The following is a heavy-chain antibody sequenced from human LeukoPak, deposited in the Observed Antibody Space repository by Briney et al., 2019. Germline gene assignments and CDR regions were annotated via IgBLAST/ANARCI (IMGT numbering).Heavy chain of an antibody. D-gene: IGHD2-21*01. CDR3: AREEWGLGYFDY. CDR1: RFTFSPYS. J-gene: IGHJ4*02. V-gene: IGHV3-21*01. CDR2: ISSSSSYI. Sequence: GGPLRLSCAASRFTFSPYSMNWVRQAPGKGREWVSSISSSSSYIYYADSVKGRFTISRDNAKNSLYLKMNSLRAEDTAVYYCAREEWGLGYFDYWGQGTLVTVSS.